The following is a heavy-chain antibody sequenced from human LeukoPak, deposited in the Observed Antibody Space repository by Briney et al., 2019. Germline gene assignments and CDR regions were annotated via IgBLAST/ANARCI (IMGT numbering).Heavy chain of an antibody. Sequence: GGSLRLSCAASGFTFSSYGMHWVRQAPGKGLEWVAVISYDGSNKYYADSVKGRFTISRVNSKNTLYLQMNSLRAEDTAVYYCAKDRVVVAATRYFDYWGQGTLVTVSS. CDR1: GFTFSSYG. CDR2: ISYDGSNK. J-gene: IGHJ4*02. D-gene: IGHD2-15*01. V-gene: IGHV3-30*18. CDR3: AKDRVVVAATRYFDY.